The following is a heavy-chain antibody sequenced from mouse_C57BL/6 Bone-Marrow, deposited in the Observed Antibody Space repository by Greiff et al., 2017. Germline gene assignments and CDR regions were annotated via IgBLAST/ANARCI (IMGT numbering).Heavy chain of an antibody. CDR1: GFSLTSYG. Sequence: QVQLQQSGPGLVQPSQSLSITCTVSGFSLTSYGVHWVRQSPGTGLEWLGVIWSGGSTDYNAAFISRLSISKDNSKSQVFFKMNSLQADDSAIYYCARKPYGSSPYYAMDYWGQGTSVTVSS. CDR3: ARKPYGSSPYYAMDY. D-gene: IGHD1-1*01. J-gene: IGHJ4*01. V-gene: IGHV2-2*01. CDR2: IWSGGST.